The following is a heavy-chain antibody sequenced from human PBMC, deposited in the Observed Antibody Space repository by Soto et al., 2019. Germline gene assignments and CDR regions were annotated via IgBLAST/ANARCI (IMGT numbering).Heavy chain of an antibody. J-gene: IGHJ4*02. CDR1: GFTFSDYA. CDR3: AKGGRQWLVTSDFNY. CDR2: VSHDGRNT. D-gene: IGHD6-19*01. V-gene: IGHV3-30*18. Sequence: VQLVESGGGVVQPGRSLRLSCAASGFTFSDYAMHWVRQAPGKGLEWVAVVSHDGRNTHYADSVKVRFTIPRDSSKNTVPLEMTSLRAEDTAGYYCAKGGRQWLVTSDFNYWGQGALVTVSS.